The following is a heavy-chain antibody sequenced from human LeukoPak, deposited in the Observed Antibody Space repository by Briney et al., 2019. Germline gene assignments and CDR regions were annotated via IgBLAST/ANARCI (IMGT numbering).Heavy chain of an antibody. CDR3: ARGGTMVRGVIRDAFDI. D-gene: IGHD3-10*01. Sequence: GASVKVSCKASGYTFTGYYMHWVRQAPGQGLEWRGWINPNSGGTNYAQKFQGRVTMTRDTSISTAYMELSRLRSDDTAVYYCARGGTMVRGVIRDAFDIWGQGTMVTVSS. CDR2: INPNSGGT. CDR1: GYTFTGYY. J-gene: IGHJ3*02. V-gene: IGHV1-2*02.